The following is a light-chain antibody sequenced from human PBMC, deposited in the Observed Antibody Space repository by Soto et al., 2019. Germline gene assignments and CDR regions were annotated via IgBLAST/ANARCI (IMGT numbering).Light chain of an antibody. CDR1: ISDIGGYNF. J-gene: IGLJ2*01. Sequence: QSVLTQPASVSGSPGQSITISCTGTISDIGGYNFISWYQHHPGKAPKLVIYDVNNRPSGISYRFSGSKSGNTASLPISGLQAEDEADYYCASYTRTTTLVFGGGTKVTVL. CDR3: ASYTRTTTLV. CDR2: DVN. V-gene: IGLV2-14*01.